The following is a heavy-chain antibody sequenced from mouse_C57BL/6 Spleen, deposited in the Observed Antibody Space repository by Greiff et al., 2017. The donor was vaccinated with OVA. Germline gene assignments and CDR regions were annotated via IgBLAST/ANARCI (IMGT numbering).Heavy chain of an antibody. CDR3: ARTLGGKFAY. J-gene: IGHJ3*01. CDR1: GYTFTDYY. V-gene: IGHV1-26*01. Sequence: EVQLQQSGPELVKPGASVKISCKASGYTFTDYYMNWVKQSHGKSLEWIGDINPNNGGTSYNQKFKGKATLTVDKSSSTAYMELRSLTSEDSAVYYCARTLGGKFAYWGQGTLVTVSA. D-gene: IGHD3-3*01. CDR2: INPNNGGT.